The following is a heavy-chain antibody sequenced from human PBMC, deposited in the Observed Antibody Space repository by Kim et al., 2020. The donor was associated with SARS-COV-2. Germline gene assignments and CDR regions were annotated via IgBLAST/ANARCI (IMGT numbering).Heavy chain of an antibody. V-gene: IGHV4-34*01. D-gene: IGHD1-1*01. CDR1: GGSFSGYY. CDR3: ARGVERLTRWFDP. J-gene: IGHJ5*02. CDR2: INHSGST. Sequence: SETLSLTCAVYGGSFSGYYWSWIRQPPGKGLEWIGEINHSGSTNYNPSLKSRVTISVDTSKNQFSLKLSSVTAADTAVYYCARGVERLTRWFDPWGQGTLVTVSS.